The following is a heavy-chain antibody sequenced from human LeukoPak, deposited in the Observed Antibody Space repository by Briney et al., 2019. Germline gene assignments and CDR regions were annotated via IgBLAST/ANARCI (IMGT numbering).Heavy chain of an antibody. CDR1: GYTFTSYG. V-gene: IGHV1-18*01. Sequence: ASVKVSCKXSGYTFTSYGVSWVRQAPGQGLEWMGRISAYNGNTSYAQNRQGRVTMTTDTSTSTAYMELRSLRSDDTAVYYCARDPPPNFWSGYYIPRGFADYWGQGTLVTVSS. CDR3: ARDPPPNFWSGYYIPRGFADY. J-gene: IGHJ4*02. CDR2: ISAYNGNT. D-gene: IGHD3-3*01.